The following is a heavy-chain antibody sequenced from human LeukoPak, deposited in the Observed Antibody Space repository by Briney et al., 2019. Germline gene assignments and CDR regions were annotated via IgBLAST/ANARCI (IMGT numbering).Heavy chain of an antibody. V-gene: IGHV4-31*03. CDR1: GGSISSSDYS. J-gene: IGHJ4*02. Sequence: SETLSLTCTVSGGSISSSDYSWTWIRQRPGKGLEWIGYISYNGSTYYKPSLKSRVTISADTSKDQFSLKLASVTAADTAVYYCATGYSSTWYYFDYWGQGTLVTVSS. D-gene: IGHD6-13*01. CDR3: ATGYSSTWYYFDY. CDR2: ISYNGST.